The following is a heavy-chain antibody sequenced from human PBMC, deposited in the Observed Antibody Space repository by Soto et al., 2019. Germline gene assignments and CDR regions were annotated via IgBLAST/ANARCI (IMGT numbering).Heavy chain of an antibody. J-gene: IGHJ4*02. CDR1: GFTFSSYA. D-gene: IGHD4-17*01. CDR3: AKRPYGGLDIDY. Sequence: EVQLLESGGGLVQPGGSLRLSCAASGFTFSSYAMSWVRQAPGKGLEWVSAISGSGGSTYYADSVKGRFTSSRDNSKNTLYLQMNRLRAEDTDVYSCAKRPYGGLDIDYWGQGTLVTVSS. CDR2: ISGSGGST. V-gene: IGHV3-23*01.